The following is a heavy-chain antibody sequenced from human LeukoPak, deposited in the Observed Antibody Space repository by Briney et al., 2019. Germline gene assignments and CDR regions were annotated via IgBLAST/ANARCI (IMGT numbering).Heavy chain of an antibody. Sequence: KPSETLSLTCTVSGGSINSDYWTWIRQSPGKGLEWIGYIAYNGIPNYNPSLKSRLTISRDTSKNQFSLNLSSVTAADTAVYYCARERHGHPFDSWGQGTLVTFSS. CDR1: GGSINSDY. CDR3: ARERHGHPFDS. J-gene: IGHJ4*02. CDR2: IAYNGIP. V-gene: IGHV4-59*01.